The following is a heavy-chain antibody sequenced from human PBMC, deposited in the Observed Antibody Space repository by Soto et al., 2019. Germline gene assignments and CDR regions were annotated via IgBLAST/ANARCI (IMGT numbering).Heavy chain of an antibody. CDR3: AREIERLLAY. Sequence: GGSLTLSCAASGFTFSSYAMHWVRQAPGKGLEWVAVISYDGRNKYYEDSVKGRFTISRDNSKNTLYLQMNSLRAEDTGVYYCAREIERLLAYWGQGTLVTVSS. V-gene: IGHV3-30*04. D-gene: IGHD3-3*01. CDR2: ISYDGRNK. CDR1: GFTFSSYA. J-gene: IGHJ4*02.